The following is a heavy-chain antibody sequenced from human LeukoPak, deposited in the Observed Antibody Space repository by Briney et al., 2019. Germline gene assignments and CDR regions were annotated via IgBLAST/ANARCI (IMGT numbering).Heavy chain of an antibody. CDR3: ARAIHCSSTSCYGVWYFDL. CDR1: GGSISSGDYY. Sequence: SETLSLTCTVSGGSISSGDYYWSWIRQPPGKGLEWIGYIYYSGSTYYNPSLKSRVTISVDTSKNQFSLKLSSVTAADTAVYYCARAIHCSSTSCYGVWYFDLWDRGTLVTVSS. J-gene: IGHJ2*01. CDR2: IYYSGST. D-gene: IGHD2-2*01. V-gene: IGHV4-30-4*08.